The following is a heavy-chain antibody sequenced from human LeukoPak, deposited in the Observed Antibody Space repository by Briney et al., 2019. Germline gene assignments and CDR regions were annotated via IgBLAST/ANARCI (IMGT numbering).Heavy chain of an antibody. CDR1: GFIFSDYY. V-gene: IGHV3-11*06. Sequence: GGSLRLSCAASGFIFSDYYMSWTRQAPGKGLEWLSYIDCSSSRTNYEDCVKGRFTISRDNVKNSLYLQMNSLRAEDTAVYYGAKGSLYYDILTGYYSHRDAFDIWGQGTMVTVSS. D-gene: IGHD3-9*01. J-gene: IGHJ3*02. CDR2: IDCSSSRT. CDR3: AKGSLYYDILTGYYSHRDAFDI.